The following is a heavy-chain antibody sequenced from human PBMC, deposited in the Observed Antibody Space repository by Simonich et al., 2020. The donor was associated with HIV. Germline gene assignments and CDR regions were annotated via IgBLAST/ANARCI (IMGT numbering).Heavy chain of an antibody. D-gene: IGHD7-27*01. J-gene: IGHJ3*02. CDR2: INSDGSST. V-gene: IGHV3-74*01. CDR1: GFTFSGYW. CDR3: ARAWGDAFDI. Sequence: EVQLVESGGGLVQPGGSLRLSCAASGFTFSGYWMHWVRQAPGKGQVWVEHINSDGSSTSYADSVKGRFTISRDNAKNTLYLQMNSLRAEDTAVYYCARAWGDAFDIWGQGTMVTVSS.